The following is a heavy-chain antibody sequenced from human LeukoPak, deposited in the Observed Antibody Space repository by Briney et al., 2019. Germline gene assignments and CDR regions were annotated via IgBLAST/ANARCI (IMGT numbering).Heavy chain of an antibody. D-gene: IGHD1-26*01. CDR2: ISAYNGNT. Sequence: PWASVKVSCKASGYTFTTYGITWVRQAPGQGLEWMGWISAYNGNTNYAPKLQGRVTMTTDTSTSTAYMELRSLRSDDTAVYYCARDQGGSYGIALGYWGQGTLVTVSS. J-gene: IGHJ4*02. CDR3: ARDQGGSYGIALGY. V-gene: IGHV1-18*01. CDR1: GYTFTTYG.